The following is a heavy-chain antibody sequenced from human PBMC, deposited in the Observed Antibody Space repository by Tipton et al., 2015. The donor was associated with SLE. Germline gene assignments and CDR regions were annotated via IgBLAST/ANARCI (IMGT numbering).Heavy chain of an antibody. J-gene: IGHJ4*02. V-gene: IGHV4-59*01. CDR1: GDSITSYY. CDR2: IYYNGHT. CDR3: ARGRLHPDD. D-gene: IGHD4-11*01. Sequence: LRLSCTVSGDSITSYYWNWIRQPPGKGLEWIGYIYYNGHTNYSPSLKSRVTLSVDTSKNQFSLTLSSVTAADTAVYYCARGRLHPDDWGQGTLVTVSS.